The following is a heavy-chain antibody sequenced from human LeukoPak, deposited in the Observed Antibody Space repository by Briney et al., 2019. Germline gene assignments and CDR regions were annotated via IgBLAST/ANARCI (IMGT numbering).Heavy chain of an antibody. CDR2: ISWNSGSI. CDR1: GFTFDDYA. CDR3: ARSDSIREYSGSYY. D-gene: IGHD1-26*01. J-gene: IGHJ3*01. V-gene: IGHV3-9*01. Sequence: GRSLRLSCAASGFTFDDYAMHWVRQAPGKGLEWVSGISWNSGSIGYADSVKGRFTISRDNAKNSLYLQMNSLRAEDTAVYYCARSDSIREYSGSYYWGQGTMVTVSS.